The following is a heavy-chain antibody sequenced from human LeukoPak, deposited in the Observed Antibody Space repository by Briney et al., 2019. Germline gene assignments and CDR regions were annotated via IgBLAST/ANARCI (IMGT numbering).Heavy chain of an antibody. Sequence: GGSLRLSCAASGMTFRSHWMTWVRQTTGKGLQWLATIKSDGSEIYYLDSVKGRFTISRDNAKNSLYLQMNSLRADDSAVYYCARYCTFRTCSATNFDAWGQETLVTVSS. D-gene: IGHD2-8*01. J-gene: IGHJ4*02. V-gene: IGHV3-7*01. CDR2: IKSDGSEI. CDR1: GMTFRSHW. CDR3: ARYCTFRTCSATNFDA.